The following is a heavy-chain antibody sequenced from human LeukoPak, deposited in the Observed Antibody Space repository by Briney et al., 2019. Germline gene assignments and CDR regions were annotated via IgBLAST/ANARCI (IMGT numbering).Heavy chain of an antibody. Sequence: PSETLSLTCTVSGVSISSSNSYWGWIRQPPGEGLEWIGSIYYSGNTYYNASLKSQVPISIDTSKNQFSLRLTSVTAADTAVYYCARQTGSGLFILPGGQGTLVTVSS. V-gene: IGHV4-39*01. CDR2: IYYSGNT. J-gene: IGHJ4*02. CDR3: ARQTGSGLFILP. D-gene: IGHD3/OR15-3a*01. CDR1: GVSISSSNSY.